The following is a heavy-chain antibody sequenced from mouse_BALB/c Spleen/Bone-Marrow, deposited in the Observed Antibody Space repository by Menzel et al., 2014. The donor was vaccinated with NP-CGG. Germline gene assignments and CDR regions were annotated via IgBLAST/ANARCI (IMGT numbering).Heavy chain of an antibody. CDR1: GYTFXDYT. V-gene: IGHV1-22*01. Sequence: VQLQQPGPELVKPGASVKISCKTSGYTFXDYTIHWVKQSPGKSLEWIGNINPNIGGTTYNQKFKGKATLTLDKSSRTAYMELRSLTSEDSAVYYCARGRFAYWGQGTLVTVSA. J-gene: IGHJ3*01. CDR3: ARGRFAY. CDR2: INPNIGGT.